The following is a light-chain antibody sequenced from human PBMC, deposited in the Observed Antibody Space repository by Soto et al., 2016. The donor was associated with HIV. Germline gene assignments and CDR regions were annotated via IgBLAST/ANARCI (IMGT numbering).Light chain of an antibody. V-gene: IGKV1-12*01. Sequence: DIQMTQSPSSVSGSVGDRVTITCRASQGISNWLAWYQQKPGKAPKLLIYGVSSLQGGVPSRFSGSGSGTDFTLTISSLQPEDFGTYYCQQAKSFPFTFGPGTKVDIK. CDR2: GVS. CDR1: QGISNW. CDR3: QQAKSFPFT. J-gene: IGKJ3*01.